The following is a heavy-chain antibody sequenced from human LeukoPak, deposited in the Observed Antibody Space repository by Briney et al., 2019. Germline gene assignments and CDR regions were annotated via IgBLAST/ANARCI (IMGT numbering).Heavy chain of an antibody. Sequence: GRSLRLSCAASGFTFSSYAMHWVRQAPGKGLEWVAVISYDGSNKYYADSVKGRFTISRDNSKNTLYLQMNSLRAEDTAVYYCARDNPDPRFLEWAPSYFDYWGQGTLVTVSS. CDR2: ISYDGSNK. D-gene: IGHD3-3*01. CDR1: GFTFSSYA. J-gene: IGHJ4*02. V-gene: IGHV3-30-3*01. CDR3: ARDNPDPRFLEWAPSYFDY.